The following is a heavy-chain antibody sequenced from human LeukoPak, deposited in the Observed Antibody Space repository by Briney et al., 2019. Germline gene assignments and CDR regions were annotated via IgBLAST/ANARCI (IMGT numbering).Heavy chain of an antibody. CDR1: GGSISSYY. V-gene: IGHV4-59*08. J-gene: IGHJ4*02. Sequence: PSETLSLTCTVSGGSISSYYWSWIRQPPGKGLEWIGYIYYSGSTNYNPSLKSRVTISVDTSKNQFSLKLSSVTAADTAMYYCARQTVRGESDYWGQGTLVTVSS. CDR3: ARQTVRGESDY. D-gene: IGHD3-10*01. CDR2: IYYSGST.